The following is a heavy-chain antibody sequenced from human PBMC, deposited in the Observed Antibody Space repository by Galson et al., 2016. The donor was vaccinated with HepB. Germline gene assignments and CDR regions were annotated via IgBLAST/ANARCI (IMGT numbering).Heavy chain of an antibody. D-gene: IGHD4-23*01. V-gene: IGHV3-74*01. CDR2: VNDDASRT. Sequence: SLRLSCAASGFTFSNHWIHWVRRAPGRGLEWVSYVNDDASRTHYADSVNGRFTISRDNARSLLYLQMYSLRVEDTAVYYCARDPGEGDGGNWGAFDLWGQGTVVTVSS. CDR3: ARDPGEGDGGNWGAFDL. CDR1: GFTFSNHW. J-gene: IGHJ3*01.